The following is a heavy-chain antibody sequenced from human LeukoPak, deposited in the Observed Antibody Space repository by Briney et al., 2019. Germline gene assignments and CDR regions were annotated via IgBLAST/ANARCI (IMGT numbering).Heavy chain of an antibody. D-gene: IGHD1-26*01. CDR2: IKEEGSQK. CDR3: ARDRGGGSYDD. V-gene: IGHV3-7*01. Sequence: PGGPLRPSCAPFGFTFSSYSMGGVPPAPGKGGEWGLKIKEEGSQKPYGDSVKGLFTISRDNAKNALYVQMSSLRGEDTAVYYCARDRGGGSYDDWGQGTVVTVFS. CDR1: GFTFSSYS. J-gene: IGHJ4*02.